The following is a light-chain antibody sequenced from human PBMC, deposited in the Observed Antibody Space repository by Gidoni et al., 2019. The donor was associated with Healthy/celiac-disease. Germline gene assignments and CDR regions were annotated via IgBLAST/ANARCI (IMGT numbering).Light chain of an antibody. J-gene: IGLJ2*01. CDR1: SSDVGGYNY. Sequence: QSALTQPASLSASPGQSITISCTGTSSDVGGYNYVSWYQQHPGKAPKLMIYEVSNRPSGVSNLFSGSKSGNTASLTISGLQAEDEADYYCSSYTSSSTRVVFGGGTKLTVL. V-gene: IGLV2-14*01. CDR3: SSYTSSSTRVV. CDR2: EVS.